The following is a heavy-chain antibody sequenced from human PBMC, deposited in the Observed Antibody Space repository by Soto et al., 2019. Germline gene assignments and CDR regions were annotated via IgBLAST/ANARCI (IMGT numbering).Heavy chain of an antibody. CDR1: GGSISSGGYY. D-gene: IGHD6-19*01. CDR3: ARENSSGWYLDY. Sequence: SETLSLTCTVSGGSISSGGYYWSWIRQHPGKGLEWIGYIYYSGSTYYNPSLKSRVTISVDTSKNQFSLKLSSVTAADTAVYYCARENSSGWYLDYWGQGTLVTVS. CDR2: IYYSGST. V-gene: IGHV4-31*03. J-gene: IGHJ4*02.